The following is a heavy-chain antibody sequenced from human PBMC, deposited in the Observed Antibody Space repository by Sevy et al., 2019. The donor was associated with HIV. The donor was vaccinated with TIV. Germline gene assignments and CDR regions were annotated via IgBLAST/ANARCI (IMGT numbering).Heavy chain of an antibody. CDR3: ARYGRIPVAGHTWFDP. Sequence: GGSLRLSCSASGFTFIAFGMTWVRQAPGKGLEWVSGISGGGAATAYADPVKGRFTNSRDNSKNTPYLQMNSLTAADAAVYYCARYGRIPVAGHTWFDPWGLGTLVTVSS. V-gene: IGHV3-23*01. CDR1: GFTFIAFG. D-gene: IGHD6-19*01. CDR2: ISGGGAAT. J-gene: IGHJ5*02.